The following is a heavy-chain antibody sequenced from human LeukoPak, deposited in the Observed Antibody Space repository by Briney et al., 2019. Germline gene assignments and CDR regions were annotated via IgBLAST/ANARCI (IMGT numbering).Heavy chain of an antibody. CDR3: AREYSGYDKRFDP. Sequence: ASVKVSCKASGYTFTSYVIHWVRQAPGQRLEWMGWINAGNGNTKYSQEFQGRVTITRDTSASTAYMELSSLRSEDMAVYYCAREYSGYDKRFDPWGQGTLVTVSS. CDR2: INAGNGNT. J-gene: IGHJ5*02. D-gene: IGHD5-12*01. V-gene: IGHV1-3*03. CDR1: GYTFTSYV.